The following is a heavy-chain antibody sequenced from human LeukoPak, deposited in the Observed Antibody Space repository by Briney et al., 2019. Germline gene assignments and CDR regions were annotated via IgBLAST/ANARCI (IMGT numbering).Heavy chain of an antibody. Sequence: GGSLRLSCAASGFILNDYAMSWVRQVPGKGLECVSVISASGGKTYYADSVKGRFTISRDTSKTTISLQMNSLRVEDSAVYYCARGIAVAGWFDYWGQGTLVTVSS. CDR3: ARGIAVAGWFDY. V-gene: IGHV3-23*01. CDR1: GFILNDYA. CDR2: ISASGGKT. J-gene: IGHJ4*02. D-gene: IGHD6-19*01.